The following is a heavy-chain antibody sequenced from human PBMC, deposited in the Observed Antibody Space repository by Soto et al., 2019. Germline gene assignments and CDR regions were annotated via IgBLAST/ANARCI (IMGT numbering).Heavy chain of an antibody. D-gene: IGHD3-22*01. Sequence: SETLSLTCAVYGGSISGYYWSWIRQPPGKGLEWIGEINHSGSTNYNPSLKSRVTISVDTSKNQLSLKLSSVTAADTAVYYCARVITYYYDSSGYYYWRYYGMDVWGQGTTVTVSS. J-gene: IGHJ6*02. CDR3: ARVITYYYDSSGYYYWRYYGMDV. CDR1: GGSISGYY. V-gene: IGHV4-34*01. CDR2: INHSGST.